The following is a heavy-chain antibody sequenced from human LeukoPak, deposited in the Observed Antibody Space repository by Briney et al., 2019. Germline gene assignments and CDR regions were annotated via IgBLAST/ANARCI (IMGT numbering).Heavy chain of an antibody. D-gene: IGHD2-2*01. CDR1: GYTFTSYA. CDR2: INAGNGNT. J-gene: IGHJ5*02. CDR3: ARDPTIVVVPAATNGDGWFDP. V-gene: IGHV1-3*01. Sequence: ASVKVSCKASGYTFTSYAMHWVRQAPGQGLEWMGWINAGNGNTKYSQKFQGRVTITRDTSASTAYMELSSLRSEDTAVYYCARDPTIVVVPAATNGDGWFDPWGQGTLVTVSS.